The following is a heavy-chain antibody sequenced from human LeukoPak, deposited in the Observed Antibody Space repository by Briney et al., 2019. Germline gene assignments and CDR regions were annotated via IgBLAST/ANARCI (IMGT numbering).Heavy chain of an antibody. CDR3: ARDLNAQSRAFDI. J-gene: IGHJ3*02. Sequence: AGGSLRLSCAASGLTVGSNYMTWVRQATGKGLEWGSVIYSAGDTYYTDSVKGRFTISRDNSQNTVYLQMNSLRAEDTAVYYCARDLNAQSRAFDIWGRGTMVTVSS. D-gene: IGHD1-1*01. V-gene: IGHV3-53*01. CDR1: GLTVGSNY. CDR2: IYSAGDT.